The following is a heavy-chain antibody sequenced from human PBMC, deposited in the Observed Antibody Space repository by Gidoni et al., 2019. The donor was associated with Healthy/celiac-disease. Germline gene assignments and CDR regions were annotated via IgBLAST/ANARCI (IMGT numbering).Heavy chain of an antibody. Sequence: EVQLVESGGGLLQPGRSLRLSCAASGFTFADYAMHWVRQAPGKGLEWVSGISWNRGSIGYADSVKGRFTISRDNAKNSLYLQMNSLRAEDTALYHCAKDISGGPGSGSYFSDWGQGTLVTVSS. V-gene: IGHV3-9*01. J-gene: IGHJ4*02. CDR1: GFTFADYA. CDR2: ISWNRGSI. CDR3: AKDISGGPGSGSYFSD. D-gene: IGHD1-26*01.